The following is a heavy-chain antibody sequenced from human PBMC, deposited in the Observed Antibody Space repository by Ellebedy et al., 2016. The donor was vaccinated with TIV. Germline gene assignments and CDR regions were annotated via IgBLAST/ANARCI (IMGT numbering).Heavy chain of an antibody. Sequence: GESLKISCAASGFTFSSYSMNWVRQAPGKGLEWVSSISSSSSYIYYADSVKGRFTISRDNAKNSLYLQMKSLRAEDTAVYYCARTYGSGSSTHYYGMDVWGQGTTVTVSS. CDR2: ISSSSSYI. V-gene: IGHV3-21*01. D-gene: IGHD3-10*01. J-gene: IGHJ6*02. CDR1: GFTFSSYS. CDR3: ARTYGSGSSTHYYGMDV.